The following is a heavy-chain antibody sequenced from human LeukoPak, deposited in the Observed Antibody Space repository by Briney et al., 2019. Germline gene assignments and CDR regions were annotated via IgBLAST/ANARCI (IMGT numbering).Heavy chain of an antibody. CDR1: GYTFTSYD. V-gene: IGHV1-8*01. Sequence: ASVKVSCKASGYTFTSYDINWVRQATGQGLEWMGWMNPNSGNTGYAQKLQGRVTMTRNTSISTAYMELSSLRSEDTAVYYCARGRRKGAAALNWFDPWGQGTLVTVSS. CDR3: ARGRRKGAAALNWFDP. J-gene: IGHJ5*02. D-gene: IGHD2-2*01. CDR2: MNPNSGNT.